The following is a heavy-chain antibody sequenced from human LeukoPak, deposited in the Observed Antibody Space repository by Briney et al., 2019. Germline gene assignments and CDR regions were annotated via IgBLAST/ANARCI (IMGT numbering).Heavy chain of an antibody. CDR3: RWELPQTQFDY. V-gene: IGHV1-69*06. J-gene: IGHJ4*02. Sequence: SVKVSCKASGGTFSSYAISWVRQAPGQGLEWMGGIIPIFGTANYAQKFQGRVTITADKSTSTVYMELSSLRSEDTAVYYCRWELPQTQFDYWGQGTLVIVSS. CDR2: IIPIFGTA. D-gene: IGHD1-26*01. CDR1: GGTFSSYA.